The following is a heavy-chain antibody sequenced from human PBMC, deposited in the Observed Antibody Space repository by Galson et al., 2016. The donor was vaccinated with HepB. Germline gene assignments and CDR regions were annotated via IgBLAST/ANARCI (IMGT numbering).Heavy chain of an antibody. Sequence: SLRLSCAASGFTFSSYGMHWVRQAPGKGLEWVAAISYDGSHKYYADSVKGRFTISRDNSKNTVYLQANSLRDEDTAVYYCARDRLWAPNAFDIWGQGTMVTVSS. J-gene: IGHJ3*02. CDR3: ARDRLWAPNAFDI. D-gene: IGHD1-26*01. CDR1: GFTFSSYG. V-gene: IGHV3-30*03. CDR2: ISYDGSHK.